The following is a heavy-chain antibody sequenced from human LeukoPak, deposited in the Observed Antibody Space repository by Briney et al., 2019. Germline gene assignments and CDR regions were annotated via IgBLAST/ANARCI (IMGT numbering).Heavy chain of an antibody. CDR1: GFTFSSYE. V-gene: IGHV3-48*03. D-gene: IGHD6-13*01. Sequence: GGSLGLSCAASGFTFSSYEMNWVRQAPGKGLEWVSYISSRGNTIYHADSVKGRFTISRDNAKNSLYLQMNSLRAEDTAVYYCARERTSSWYYFDYWGQGTLVTVSS. CDR2: ISSRGNTI. J-gene: IGHJ4*02. CDR3: ARERTSSWYYFDY.